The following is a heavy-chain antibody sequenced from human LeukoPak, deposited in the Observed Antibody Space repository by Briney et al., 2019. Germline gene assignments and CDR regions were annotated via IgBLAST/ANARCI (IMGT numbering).Heavy chain of an antibody. V-gene: IGHV1-69*01. CDR2: IIPIFGTA. J-gene: IGHJ4*02. D-gene: IGHD3-3*01. CDR3: ATSPPPGDPPVRFLEWLFGY. Sequence: GASVKVSCKASGGTFSSYAISWVRQAPGQGLEWMGGIIPIFGTANYAQKFQGRVTITADESTSTAYMELSSLRSEDTAVYYCATSPPPGDPPVRFLEWLFGYWGQGTLVTVSS. CDR1: GGTFSSYA.